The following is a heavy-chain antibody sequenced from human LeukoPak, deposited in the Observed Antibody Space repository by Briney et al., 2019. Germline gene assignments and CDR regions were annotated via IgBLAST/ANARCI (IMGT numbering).Heavy chain of an antibody. J-gene: IGHJ4*02. D-gene: IGHD6-13*01. Sequence: GGSLRLSCAASGFTFSSYAMSWVRQAPGKGLEWVSAISGSGGSTYYADSVKGRFTISRDNSKNTLYLQMSSLRAEDTAVYYCAKAYSSSWEPFDYWGQGTLVTVSS. V-gene: IGHV3-23*01. CDR3: AKAYSSSWEPFDY. CDR1: GFTFSSYA. CDR2: ISGSGGST.